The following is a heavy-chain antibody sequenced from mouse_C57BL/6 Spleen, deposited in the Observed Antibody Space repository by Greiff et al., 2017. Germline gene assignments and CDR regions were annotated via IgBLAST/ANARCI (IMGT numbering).Heavy chain of an antibody. CDR3: ARCTAQATGYYYAMDY. Sequence: QVQLQQSGAELVKPGASVKISCKASGYAFSSYWMNWVKQRPGKGLEWIGQIYPGDGDTNYNGKFKGKATLTADKSSSTAYMQLSSLTSEDAAVXFCARCTAQATGYYYAMDYWGQGTSVTVSS. V-gene: IGHV1-80*01. CDR1: GYAFSSYW. J-gene: IGHJ4*01. D-gene: IGHD3-2*02. CDR2: IYPGDGDT.